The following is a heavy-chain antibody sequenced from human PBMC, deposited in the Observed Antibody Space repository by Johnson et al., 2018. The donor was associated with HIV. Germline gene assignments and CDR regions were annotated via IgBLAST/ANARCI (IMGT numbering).Heavy chain of an antibody. J-gene: IGHJ3*02. CDR1: GFTLSTYG. CDR3: AKDRNWGRLFDGFDI. D-gene: IGHD7-27*01. V-gene: IGHV3-30*18. CDR2: MSYDGSNK. Sequence: QVQLVESGGGVVQPGRSLRLSCVASGFTLSTYGMHWVRQAPGKGLEWVAVMSYDGSNKYYADSVKGLFTISRDSSKNTLYLQMNSLRPEDTAVYYCAKDRNWGRLFDGFDIWGRGTMVTVSS.